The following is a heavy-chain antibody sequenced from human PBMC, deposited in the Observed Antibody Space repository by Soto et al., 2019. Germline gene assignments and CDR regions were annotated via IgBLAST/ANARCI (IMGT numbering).Heavy chain of an antibody. D-gene: IGHD1-26*01. CDR3: ARDRWELSIANWFDP. CDR2: IIPIFGTA. Sequence: QVQLVQSGAEVKKPGSSVKVSCKASGGTFSSYAISGVRQAPGQGLEWMGGIIPIFGTANYAQKFQGRVTITADESTSTAYMELSSLRSEDTAVYYCARDRWELSIANWFDPWGQGTLVTVSS. V-gene: IGHV1-69*12. J-gene: IGHJ5*02. CDR1: GGTFSSYA.